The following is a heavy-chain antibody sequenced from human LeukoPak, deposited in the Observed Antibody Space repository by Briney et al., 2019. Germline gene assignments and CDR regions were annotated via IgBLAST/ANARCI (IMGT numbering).Heavy chain of an antibody. Sequence: GGSLSLSRAASVWTIRNYWMHWVRQAPGKGLVWVSRIKSDGSSITYADSVKGRFTISRDNSKNTLYMQMKSLRAEDTAVYYCAKGGGYEAQYYYYYLDVWGKGTTVTISS. V-gene: IGHV3-74*03. CDR2: IKSDGSSI. CDR3: AKGGGYEAQYYYYYLDV. CDR1: VWTIRNYW. D-gene: IGHD5-12*01. J-gene: IGHJ6*03.